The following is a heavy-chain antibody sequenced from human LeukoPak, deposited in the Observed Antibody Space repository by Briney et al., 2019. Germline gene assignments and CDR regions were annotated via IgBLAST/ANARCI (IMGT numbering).Heavy chain of an antibody. CDR1: WFPLSTRQMC. CDR3: ARTVVKLPGDDTYYFDY. CDR2: LVWDDDK. Sequence: SGPTLANPTHPLTLTCTFSWFPLSTRQMCVSWIRQPSGKALEWLARLVWDDDKFYSTSLETRLTTSKGTSKNQVVLTMTNMYPVDTATYYCARTVVKLPGDDTYYFDYWGQGILVTVSS. J-gene: IGHJ4*02. D-gene: IGHD7-27*01. V-gene: IGHV2-70*17.